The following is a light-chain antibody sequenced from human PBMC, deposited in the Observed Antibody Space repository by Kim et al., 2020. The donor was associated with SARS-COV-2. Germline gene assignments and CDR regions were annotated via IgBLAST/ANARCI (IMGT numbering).Light chain of an antibody. CDR2: GAS. J-gene: IGKJ5*01. CDR3: QQYYSYPIT. CDR1: QGIGSW. Sequence: ASFGDTVTLTCRASQGIGSWLAWYQQKPEQAPKSLIYGASSLQSGVPSRFSGSGSGTDFTLTISSLQPEDFAVYYCQQYYSYPITFGQGTRLEIK. V-gene: IGKV1D-16*01.